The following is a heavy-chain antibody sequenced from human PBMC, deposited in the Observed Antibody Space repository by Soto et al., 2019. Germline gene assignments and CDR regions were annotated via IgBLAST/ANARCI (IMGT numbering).Heavy chain of an antibody. CDR3: ARTDAYNSSFVDS. CDR2: IYHTGRT. V-gene: IGHV4-30-4*08. D-gene: IGHD6-6*01. J-gene: IGHJ4*02. CDR1: GGSVNSAY. Sequence: QVQLQEMGPGLVKPSQTLTITCTVSGGSVNSAYWSWIRQLPGKGLEWMGNIYHTGRTFYNPSVKSRVAISVDTSKPLFSLKMRSVTAADTAVYYCARTDAYNSSFVDSWGQGTVVTVSS.